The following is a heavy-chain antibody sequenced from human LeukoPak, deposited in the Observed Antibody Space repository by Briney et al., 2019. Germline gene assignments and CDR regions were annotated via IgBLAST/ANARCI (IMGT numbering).Heavy chain of an antibody. CDR3: ARVDGSYLFDY. Sequence: SQTLSLTCTVSGGSISSGSYYWSWIRQPAGKGLEFIGRIYTSGSTNYNPSLKSRVTMSVDTSKNQFSLKLSSVTAADTAVYYCARVDGSYLFDYWGQGTLVTVSS. CDR2: IYTSGST. CDR1: GGSISSGSYY. V-gene: IGHV4-61*02. D-gene: IGHD1-26*01. J-gene: IGHJ4*02.